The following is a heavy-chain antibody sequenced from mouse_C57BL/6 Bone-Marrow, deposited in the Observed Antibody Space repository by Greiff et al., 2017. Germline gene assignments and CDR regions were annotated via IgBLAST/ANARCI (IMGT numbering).Heavy chain of an antibody. J-gene: IGHJ4*01. CDR2: INPNNGGT. Sequence: EVQLQQSGPELVKPGASVKMSCKASGYTFTDYNMHWVKQSHGKSLEWIGYINPNNGGTSYNQKFKGKATLTVNKSSSTDYMELRSLTSEDSAVYYCARSPLLREAMDYWGQGTSVTVSS. CDR1: GYTFTDYN. D-gene: IGHD1-1*01. V-gene: IGHV1-22*01. CDR3: ARSPLLREAMDY.